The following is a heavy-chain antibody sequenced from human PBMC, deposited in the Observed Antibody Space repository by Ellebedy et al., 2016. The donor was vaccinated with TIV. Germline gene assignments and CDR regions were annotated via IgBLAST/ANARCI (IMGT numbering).Heavy chain of an antibody. V-gene: IGHV3-21*01. D-gene: IGHD6-13*01. J-gene: IGHJ4*02. Sequence: PGGSLRLSCAASGFTVSSNYMSWVRQAPGKGLEWVSSISSSRSYIYYANSVKGRFTISRDNAKNSLYLQMNSLRAEDTAVYYCARDLRDIAAAGPDTNSHFDYWGQGTLVTVSS. CDR3: ARDLRDIAAAGPDTNSHFDY. CDR2: ISSSRSYI. CDR1: GFTVSSNY.